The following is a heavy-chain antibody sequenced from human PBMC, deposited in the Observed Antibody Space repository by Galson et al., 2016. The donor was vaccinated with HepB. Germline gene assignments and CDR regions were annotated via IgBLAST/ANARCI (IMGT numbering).Heavy chain of an antibody. J-gene: IGHJ4*02. CDR2: IYRSGKT. V-gene: IGHV4-59*01. Sequence: SPGKGLEWIGYIYRSGKTDYNPSLKSRVTISVDTSKNQLSLKLISVTAADTATYYCARGAWFVAYYFDSWGQGALVTVSS. D-gene: IGHD3-10*01. CDR3: ARGAWFVAYYFDS.